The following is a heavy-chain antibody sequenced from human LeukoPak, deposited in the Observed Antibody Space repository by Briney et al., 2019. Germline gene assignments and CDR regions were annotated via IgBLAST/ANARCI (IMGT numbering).Heavy chain of an antibody. CDR3: ARDQEHCSGTSCYPYWYDS. Sequence: IPSETLSLTCTVSGASITSYHWSWIRQPAGKGLEWIGRMFYSGNTDYNPSLKSRLTMSIDTSKNQFSLKLSSVTAADTAVYFCARDQEHCSGTSCYPYWYDSWGQGTLVTVSS. J-gene: IGHJ5*01. D-gene: IGHD2-2*01. V-gene: IGHV4-4*07. CDR2: MFYSGNT. CDR1: GASITSYH.